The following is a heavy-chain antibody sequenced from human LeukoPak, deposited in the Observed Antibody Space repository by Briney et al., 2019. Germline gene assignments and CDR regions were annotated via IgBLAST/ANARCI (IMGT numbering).Heavy chain of an antibody. CDR3: ARVHGSGSCFDY. J-gene: IGHJ4*02. D-gene: IGHD3-10*01. Sequence: ASVKVSCKASGYTFTGYYLHWVRQAPGQGLEWMGWIHPNSGGTNYAQKFQGRVTMTRDTSISTAYLDLSRLRSDDTAVYYCARVHGSGSCFDYWGQGTLVTVSS. V-gene: IGHV1-2*02. CDR1: GYTFTGYY. CDR2: IHPNSGGT.